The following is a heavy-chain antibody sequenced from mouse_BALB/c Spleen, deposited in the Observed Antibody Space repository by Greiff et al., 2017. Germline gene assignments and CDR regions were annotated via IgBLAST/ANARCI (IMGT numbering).Heavy chain of an antibody. CDR2: INPSSGYT. Sequence: QVQLQQSGAELAKPGASVKMSCKASGYTFTSYWMHWVKQRPGQGLEWIGYINPSSGYTNYNQKFKDKATLTADKSSSTAYMQLSSLTSEDSAVYYCARSQRDYDGYYFDYWGQGTTLTVSS. J-gene: IGHJ2*01. V-gene: IGHV1-7*01. D-gene: IGHD2-4*01. CDR1: GYTFTSYW. CDR3: ARSQRDYDGYYFDY.